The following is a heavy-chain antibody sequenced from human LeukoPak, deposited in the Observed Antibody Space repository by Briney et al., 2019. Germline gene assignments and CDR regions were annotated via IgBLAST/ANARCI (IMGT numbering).Heavy chain of an antibody. D-gene: IGHD1-26*01. V-gene: IGHV3-9*01. CDR3: AKSGVGATIKAFDI. CDR2: ISWNSGSI. Sequence: PGRSLRLSCAASGFTFDDYAMHWVRQAPGKGLEWVSGISWNSGSIGYADSVKGRFTISRDNAKNSLYLQMNSLRAEDRALYYCAKSGVGATIKAFDIWGQGTMVTVSS. CDR1: GFTFDDYA. J-gene: IGHJ3*02.